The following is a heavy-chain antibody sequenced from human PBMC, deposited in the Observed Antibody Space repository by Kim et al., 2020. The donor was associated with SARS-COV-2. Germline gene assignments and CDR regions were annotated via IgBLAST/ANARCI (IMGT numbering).Heavy chain of an antibody. V-gene: IGHV3-11*01. D-gene: IGHD3-10*01. Sequence: ADSVKGRFTISRDNAKNSLYLQMNSLRAEDTAVYYCARELWFGEDNWFDPWGQGTLVTVSS. J-gene: IGHJ5*02. CDR3: ARELWFGEDNWFDP.